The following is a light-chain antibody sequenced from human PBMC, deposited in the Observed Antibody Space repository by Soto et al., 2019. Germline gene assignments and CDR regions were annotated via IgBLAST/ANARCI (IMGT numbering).Light chain of an antibody. CDR3: QQYGSSRRT. CDR1: QSVAHY. V-gene: IGKV3-20*01. Sequence: EIVLTQSPATLSLSPGERATLSCRASQSVAHYLAWYQQKPGQAPRLPIYGASSRATGIPDRFSGTGSGTDFTLTISRLEPEDFAVYYCQQYGSSRRTFGQGTKVDI. CDR2: GAS. J-gene: IGKJ1*01.